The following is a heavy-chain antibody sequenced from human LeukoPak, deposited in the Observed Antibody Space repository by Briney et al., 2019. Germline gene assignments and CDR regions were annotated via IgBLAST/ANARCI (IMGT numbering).Heavy chain of an antibody. CDR2: INHSGST. D-gene: IGHD3-3*01. Sequence: SETLSLTCAVYGGSFSGYYWSWIRQPPGKGLEWIGEINHSGSTNYNPSLKSRVTISVDTSKNQFSLKLSSVTAADTAVYYCARGRIFGVVPLLYWGEGTLVTVCS. CDR3: ARGRIFGVVPLLY. J-gene: IGHJ4*02. V-gene: IGHV4-34*01. CDR1: GGSFSGYY.